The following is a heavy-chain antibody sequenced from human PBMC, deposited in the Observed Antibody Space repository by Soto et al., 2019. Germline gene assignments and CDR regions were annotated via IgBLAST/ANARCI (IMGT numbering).Heavy chain of an antibody. CDR1: GFTFITYT. Sequence: PGGSLRLSCVFSGFTFITYTMNWVRQAPGKGLEWVSSINGRSNYVYYADSVKGRFTISRDNAKNSLYLQMNRLRAEDTAIYYCAREDGVVGSSSAFDHWGLGTLVTVSS. CDR3: AREDGVVGSSSAFDH. V-gene: IGHV3-21*01. J-gene: IGHJ4*02. D-gene: IGHD1-26*01. CDR2: INGRSNYV.